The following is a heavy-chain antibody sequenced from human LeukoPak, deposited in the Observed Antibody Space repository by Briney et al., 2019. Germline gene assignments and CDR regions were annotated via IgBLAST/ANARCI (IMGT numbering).Heavy chain of an antibody. CDR1: GFIFNNYA. J-gene: IGHJ4*02. D-gene: IGHD5-18*01. Sequence: PGGSLRLSCAGSGFIFNNYAMHWVRQPPGKGLEWVSGISWNSGSIDYADSVKGRFTISRDNAKNSLYLQMNSLRAEDTAVYYCARKAGGYSYGPLDYWGQGTLVTVSS. CDR3: ARKAGGYSYGPLDY. CDR2: ISWNSGSI. V-gene: IGHV3-9*01.